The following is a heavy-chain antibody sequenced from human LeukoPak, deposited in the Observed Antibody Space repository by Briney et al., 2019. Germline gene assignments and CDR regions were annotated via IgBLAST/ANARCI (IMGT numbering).Heavy chain of an antibody. V-gene: IGHV3-11*01. CDR2: ISSSGSTI. CDR1: GFTFSDYY. CDR3: AKDRISTVTTLTLSYNWFDP. Sequence: GGSLRLSCAASGFTFSDYYMSWIRQAPGKGLEWVSYISSSGSTIYYADSVKGRFTISRDNSKNTLYLQMNSLRAEDTAVYYCAKDRISTVTTLTLSYNWFDPWGQGTLVTVSS. D-gene: IGHD4-17*01. J-gene: IGHJ5*02.